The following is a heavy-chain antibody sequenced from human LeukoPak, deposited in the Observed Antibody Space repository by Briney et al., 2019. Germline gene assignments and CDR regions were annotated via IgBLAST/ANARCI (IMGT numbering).Heavy chain of an antibody. Sequence: SETLSLTCTVSGGSISSGGYYWSWIRQHPGKGLEWIGYIYYSGSTYYNPSLKSRVTISVDTSKYQFSLKLSSVTAADTAVYYCARSFEYSSSSAPDAFDIWGQGTMVTVSS. D-gene: IGHD6-6*01. CDR1: GGSISSGGYY. CDR3: ARSFEYSSSSAPDAFDI. CDR2: IYYSGST. V-gene: IGHV4-31*03. J-gene: IGHJ3*02.